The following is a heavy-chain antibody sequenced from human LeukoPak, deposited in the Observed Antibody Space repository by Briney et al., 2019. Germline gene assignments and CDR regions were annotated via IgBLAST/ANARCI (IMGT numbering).Heavy chain of an antibody. Sequence: SETLSPTCTVSGGSISSSSYYWGWNRQPPGKGLEWIGSIYYSGSTYYNPSLKSRVTISVDTSKNQFSLKLSSVTAADTAVYYCARVRGSYYGDYWGQGTLVTVSS. D-gene: IGHD1-26*01. J-gene: IGHJ4*02. CDR3: ARVRGSYYGDY. CDR2: IYYSGST. V-gene: IGHV4-39*07. CDR1: GGSISSSSYY.